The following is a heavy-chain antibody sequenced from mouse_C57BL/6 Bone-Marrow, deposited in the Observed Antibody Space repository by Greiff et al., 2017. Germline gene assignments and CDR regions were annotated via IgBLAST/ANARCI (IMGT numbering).Heavy chain of an antibody. V-gene: IGHV1-55*01. CDR2: IYPTSGRT. CDR3: ARSSPLGQSFDY. Sequence: VQLQQPGAELVKPGASVKMSCKASGYTFTSYWITWVKQRPGQGLEWIGDIYPTSGRTNYNEKFKSKAILTVDTSSNTAYMQLSSLTSEDSAVFYCARSSPLGQSFDYWGQGTTLTVSS. CDR1: GYTFTSYW. D-gene: IGHD4-1*01. J-gene: IGHJ2*01.